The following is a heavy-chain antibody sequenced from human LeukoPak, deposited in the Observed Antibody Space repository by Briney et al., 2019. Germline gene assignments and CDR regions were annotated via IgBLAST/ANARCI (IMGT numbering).Heavy chain of an antibody. CDR2: IYYRGST. CDR3: ASYYGSGTYYSPYFFDY. D-gene: IGHD3-10*01. V-gene: IGHV4-30-4*01. Sequence: SETLSLTCTVSGGSISSGDYYWSWIRQPPGKGLEWIGDIYYRGSTNYNPSLKSRITISVDTSKNQFSLKLSSVTAADTAVYYCASYYGSGTYYSPYFFDYWGQGILVTVSS. J-gene: IGHJ4*02. CDR1: GGSISSGDYY.